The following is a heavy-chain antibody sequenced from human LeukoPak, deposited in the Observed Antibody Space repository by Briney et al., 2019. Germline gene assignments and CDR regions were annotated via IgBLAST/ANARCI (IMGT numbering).Heavy chain of an antibody. J-gene: IGHJ4*02. CDR2: FDPEDGET. Sequence: ASGKVSCKVSGNTLTELSMHWVRQAPGKGLEWMGGFDPEDGETIYAENLQGRVTMTEDTSTDTAYMELNSLRYEDTAVYYCATAVLWNDEYHFDYWGQGTLVTVSS. V-gene: IGHV1-24*01. D-gene: IGHD1-1*01. CDR1: GNTLTELS. CDR3: ATAVLWNDEYHFDY.